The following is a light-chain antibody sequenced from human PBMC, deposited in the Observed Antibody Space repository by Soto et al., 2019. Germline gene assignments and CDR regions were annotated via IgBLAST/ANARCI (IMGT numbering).Light chain of an antibody. V-gene: IGKV3-20*01. CDR1: HSVSGNF. Sequence: EIVLTQSPGTLSLSPGERATLACRASHSVSGNFLAWYQQRPGQAPRLLISGASSRAADIPDRFSGSGSGTDFTLPISRLEPEDFAVYFCQQYGNSPGTFGQGTKMEIK. CDR3: QQYGNSPGT. CDR2: GAS. J-gene: IGKJ2*01.